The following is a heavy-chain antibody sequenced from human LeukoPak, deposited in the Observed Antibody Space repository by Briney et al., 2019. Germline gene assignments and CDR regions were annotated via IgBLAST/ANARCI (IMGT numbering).Heavy chain of an antibody. CDR1: GYSFTSYW. J-gene: IGHJ4*02. CDR3: ARSPGTLGQWQLLTFFDY. D-gene: IGHD1-26*01. Sequence: PGESLKISCKGSGYSFTSYWIAWVRQMPGKGLEWMGVIYPGDSDTRYSPSFQGQVTISADKSISTAYLQWGSLRASDTAMYYCARSPGTLGQWQLLTFFDYWGQGTRVTVSS. CDR2: IYPGDSDT. V-gene: IGHV5-51*01.